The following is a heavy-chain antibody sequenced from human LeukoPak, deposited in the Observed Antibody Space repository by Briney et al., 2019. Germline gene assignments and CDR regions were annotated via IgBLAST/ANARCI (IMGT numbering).Heavy chain of an antibody. Sequence: ASVNVSCKASGYTFTSYDINWVGQASGRGREWMGWMNPNRGNTGSAQKFQGRVTMTSNTPISRAHIEVSRRRSEDTAVYCCARGYGSGNIDYWGQGTLVTVSS. J-gene: IGHJ4*02. D-gene: IGHD3-10*01. V-gene: IGHV1-8*01. CDR3: ARGYGSGNIDY. CDR2: MNPNRGNT. CDR1: GYTFTSYD.